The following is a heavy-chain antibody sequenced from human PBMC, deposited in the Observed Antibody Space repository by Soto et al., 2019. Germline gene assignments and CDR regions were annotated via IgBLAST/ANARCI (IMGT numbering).Heavy chain of an antibody. Sequence: GGSLRLSCAASGFTFSNAWMNWVRQAPGKGLEWVGRIKSKTDGGTTDYAAPVKGGFTISRDDSKNTLYLQMNSLKTEDTAVYYCTTDQDYYDSSGHSYYFDYWGQGTLVTVSS. CDR3: TTDQDYYDSSGHSYYFDY. CDR1: GFTFSNAW. CDR2: IKSKTDGGTT. V-gene: IGHV3-15*07. D-gene: IGHD3-22*01. J-gene: IGHJ4*02.